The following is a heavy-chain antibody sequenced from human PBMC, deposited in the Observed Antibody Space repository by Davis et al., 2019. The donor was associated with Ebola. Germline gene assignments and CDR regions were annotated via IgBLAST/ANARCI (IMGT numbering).Heavy chain of an antibody. CDR1: GGSISPYY. CDR2: IYYNGST. D-gene: IGHD4/OR15-4a*01. J-gene: IGHJ5*02. V-gene: IGHV4-59*08. Sequence: PSQTLSPTCTVSGGSISPYYWNWIRQLPGKGLEWIGHIYYNGSTKYNPSLKSRLTISVDTSKNQFSLKLSSVTAADTAVYYCARRVEMTIGGIYNWLDPWGQGTLVTVSS. CDR3: ARRVEMTIGGIYNWLDP.